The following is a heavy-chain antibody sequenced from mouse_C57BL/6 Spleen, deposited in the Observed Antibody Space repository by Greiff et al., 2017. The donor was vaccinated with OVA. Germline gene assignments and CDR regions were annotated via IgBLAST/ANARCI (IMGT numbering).Heavy chain of an antibody. Sequence: QVQLQQPGAELVKPGASVKVSCKASGYTFTSYWMHWVKQRPGQGLEWIGRIHPSDSDTNYNQKFKGKATLTVDKSSSTAYMQRSSLTSEDSAVYYCAIHDGYYAWFAYWGQGTLVTVSA. V-gene: IGHV1-74*01. J-gene: IGHJ3*01. CDR3: AIHDGYYAWFAY. CDR2: IHPSDSDT. D-gene: IGHD2-3*01. CDR1: GYTFTSYW.